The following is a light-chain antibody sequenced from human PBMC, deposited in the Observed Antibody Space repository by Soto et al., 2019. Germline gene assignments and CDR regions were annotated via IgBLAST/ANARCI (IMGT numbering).Light chain of an antibody. J-gene: IGKJ2*01. CDR1: QTIDNT. V-gene: IGKV3-15*01. CDR2: DAS. Sequence: EIVMTQCPATLSLSPGERATLSCRASQTIDNTLAWYQRKPGQAPRLLIYDASTRATGVPARFSGSGSGTDFTLTISSLQSEDFAVYYCQHYNYWPYTFGQGPGWIS. CDR3: QHYNYWPYT.